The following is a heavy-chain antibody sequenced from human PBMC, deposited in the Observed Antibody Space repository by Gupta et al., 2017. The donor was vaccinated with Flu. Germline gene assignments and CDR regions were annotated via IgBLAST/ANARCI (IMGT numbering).Heavy chain of an antibody. Sequence: QVHLQQWGAGLLKASETLSLTCAVYGGSFSGYYWNWIRQSPGKGLEWIGEINHNGNTNYNPSLKSRVAIAVDTSKNQFSLNVRTVTAADTAVYYCARGLPWLPTDYDDYDSGGYRSDAFDIWGQGTMVTIPS. CDR2: INHNGNT. J-gene: IGHJ3*02. CDR1: GGSFSGYY. V-gene: IGHV4-34*01. D-gene: IGHD3-22*01. CDR3: ARGLPWLPTDYDDYDSGGYRSDAFDI.